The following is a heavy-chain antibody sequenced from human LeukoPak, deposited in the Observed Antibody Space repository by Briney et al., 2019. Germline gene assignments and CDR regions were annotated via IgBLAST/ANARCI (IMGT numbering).Heavy chain of an antibody. V-gene: IGHV3-21*01. CDR2: ISSSSSYI. CDR3: ARVGLLWFGENFDY. Sequence: GGSLRLSCAASGFTFSSYSMNWVRQAPGKGLEWVSSISSSSSYIYYADSVKGRFTISRDNAKNSLYLQMNSLRAEDTAVYYCARVGLLWFGENFDYWGQGTLVTVSS. J-gene: IGHJ4*02. D-gene: IGHD3-10*01. CDR1: GFTFSSYS.